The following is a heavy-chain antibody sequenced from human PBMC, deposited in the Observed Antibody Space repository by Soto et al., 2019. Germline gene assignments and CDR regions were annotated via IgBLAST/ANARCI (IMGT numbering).Heavy chain of an antibody. CDR1: GVSISIGGYY. V-gene: IGHV4-31*03. D-gene: IGHD4-17*01. J-gene: IGHJ4*02. CDR2: MSHSGST. CDR3: ARGYSDWQQHSLNS. Sequence: SETLSLTCTVSGVSISIGGYYWSWIRQHPGKGLEWIGNMSHSGSTYYNPSLKSRVTISVDTSKNQFSLNLNSVTAADTAVYYCARGYSDWQQHSLNSWGQGTLVTVSS.